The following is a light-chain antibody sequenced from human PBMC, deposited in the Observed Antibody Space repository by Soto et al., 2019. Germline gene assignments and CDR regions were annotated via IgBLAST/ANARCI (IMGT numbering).Light chain of an antibody. Sequence: QSVLTQPASVSGSPGQSITISCSGTSSDVGAHDFVSWYQHHPDKAPKFIIFEVTKRPSGVSSRFSGSKTGNTASLTISGLQAEDEADYYCNSYTLSKTVIFGGGTKLTVL. J-gene: IGLJ2*01. V-gene: IGLV2-14*01. CDR1: SSDVGAHDF. CDR3: NSYTLSKTVI. CDR2: EVT.